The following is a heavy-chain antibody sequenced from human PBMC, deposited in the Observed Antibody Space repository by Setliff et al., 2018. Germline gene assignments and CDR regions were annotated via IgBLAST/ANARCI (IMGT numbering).Heavy chain of an antibody. D-gene: IGHD1-26*01. V-gene: IGHV1-69*13. Sequence: SVKVSCKASGGTFSSYAISWVRQAPGQGLEWMGGIIPIFGTANYAQKFQGRVTITADESTSTAYMELSSLRSEDTAAYYCARDRGPYSGSYGENYFDYWGQGTLVTVSS. CDR2: IIPIFGTA. CDR1: GGTFSSYA. CDR3: ARDRGPYSGSYGENYFDY. J-gene: IGHJ4*02.